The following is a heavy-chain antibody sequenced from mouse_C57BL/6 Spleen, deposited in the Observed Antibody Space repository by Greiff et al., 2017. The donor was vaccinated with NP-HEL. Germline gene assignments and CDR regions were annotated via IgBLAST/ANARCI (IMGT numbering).Heavy chain of an antibody. CDR2: IYPGDGDT. Sequence: QVQLQQSGPELVKPGASVKISCKASGYAFSSSWMNWVKQRPGTGLEWIGRIYPGDGDTNYNGKFKGKATLTADKSSSTAYMQLSSLTSEDSAVYFCARSYYGSSFYFDYWGQGTTLTVSS. CDR3: ARSYYGSSFYFDY. V-gene: IGHV1-82*01. CDR1: GYAFSSSW. D-gene: IGHD1-1*01. J-gene: IGHJ2*01.